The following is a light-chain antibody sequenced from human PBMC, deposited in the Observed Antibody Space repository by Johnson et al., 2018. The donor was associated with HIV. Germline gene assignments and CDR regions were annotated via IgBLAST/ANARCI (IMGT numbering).Light chain of an antibody. J-gene: IGLJ1*01. V-gene: IGLV1-51*01. CDR2: DNN. CDR1: SSNIENNY. Sequence: QSVLTQPPSVSAAPGQKVTISCSGNSSNIENNYVSWYQQLPGTAPKLLIYDNNKRPSRIPDRFSGSKSGTSATLGITGIQNGDEADYYCGTCDTSLSARYVFGTGTKVTVL. CDR3: GTCDTSLSARYV.